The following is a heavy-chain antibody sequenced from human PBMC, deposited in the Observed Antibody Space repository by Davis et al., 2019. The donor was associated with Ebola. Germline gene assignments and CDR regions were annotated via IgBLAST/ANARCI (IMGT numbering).Heavy chain of an antibody. CDR3: VKDPSRDYYYYYGMDV. J-gene: IGHJ6*02. Sequence: PGGSLRLSCAASGFTVSSNYMSWVRQAPGKGLEWVSVVYSGGSTYYADSVKGRFTVSRDNSKNTLYLQMSSLRAEDTAVYYCVKDPSRDYYYYYGMDVWGQGTTVTVSS. CDR1: GFTVSSNY. CDR2: VYSGGST. D-gene: IGHD5-24*01. V-gene: IGHV3-66*01.